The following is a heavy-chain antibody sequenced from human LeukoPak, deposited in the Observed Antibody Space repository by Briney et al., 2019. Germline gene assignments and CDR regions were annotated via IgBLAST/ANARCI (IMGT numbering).Heavy chain of an antibody. V-gene: IGHV1-18*01. D-gene: IGHD6-19*01. CDR1: GYTLTELS. Sequence: ASVKVSCKVSGYTLTELSMHWVRQAPGQGLEWMGWISAYNGNTNYAQKLQGRVTMTTDTSTSTAYMELRSLRSDDTAVYYCARGYVAVAGYYFDYWGQGTLVTVSS. CDR3: ARGYVAVAGYYFDY. J-gene: IGHJ4*02. CDR2: ISAYNGNT.